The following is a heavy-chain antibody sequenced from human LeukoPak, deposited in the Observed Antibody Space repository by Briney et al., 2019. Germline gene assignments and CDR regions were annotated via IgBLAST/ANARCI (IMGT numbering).Heavy chain of an antibody. CDR1: GGSISSGGYS. D-gene: IGHD6-19*01. CDR2: IYHSGST. V-gene: IGHV4-30-2*01. CDR3: ARAVSGRFDY. J-gene: IGHJ4*02. Sequence: SQTLSLTCAVSGGSISSGGYSWSWIRQPPGKGLEWIGYIYHSGSTYYNPSLKSRVTISVDRSKNQFSLKLSSVTAADTAIYYCARAVSGRFDYWGQGTLVTVSS.